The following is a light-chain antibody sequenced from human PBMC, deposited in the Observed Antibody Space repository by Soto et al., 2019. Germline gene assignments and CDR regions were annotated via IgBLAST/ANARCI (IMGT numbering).Light chain of an antibody. CDR2: DAS. CDR1: QSVRSY. J-gene: IGKJ1*01. CDR3: QQRNNWPWT. V-gene: IGKV3-11*01. Sequence: EIVLTQSPATLSLSPGERATLSCRASQSVRSYLAWYQQKPGQAPRLLIYDASSRATGIPGRFSGSGSGTDFTLTISSLEPEEFAVYYCQQRNNWPWTFGQGTKVEIK.